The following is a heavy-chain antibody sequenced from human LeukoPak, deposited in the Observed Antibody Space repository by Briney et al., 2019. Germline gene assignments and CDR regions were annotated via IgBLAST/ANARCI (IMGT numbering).Heavy chain of an antibody. CDR3: ARDRKWCSGGSCYANY. V-gene: IGHV3-21*01. D-gene: IGHD2-15*01. CDR2: ICGSGGNT. Sequence: GGSPRLSCAASGFTFSTYTMNWVRQAPGKGLEWLSTICGSGGNTYYADSVKGRFTISRDNAKNSLYLQMNSLRAEDTAVYYCARDRKWCSGGSCYANYWGQGTLVTVSS. J-gene: IGHJ4*02. CDR1: GFTFSTYT.